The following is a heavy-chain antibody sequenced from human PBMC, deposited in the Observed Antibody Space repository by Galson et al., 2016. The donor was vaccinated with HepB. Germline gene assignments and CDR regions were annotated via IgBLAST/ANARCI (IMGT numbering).Heavy chain of an antibody. D-gene: IGHD4-23*01. Sequence: SLRLSCAASGFTFNNYDMHWFRQAPGKGLEWVSYITRSGGTTLYADSVKGRFTISRDSPTLYLQMNSLRAEDTAVYYCARDRLASGNHLDYWGQGTLVTVSS. V-gene: IGHV3-48*01. CDR2: ITRSGGTT. J-gene: IGHJ4*02. CDR3: ARDRLASGNHLDY. CDR1: GFTFNNYD.